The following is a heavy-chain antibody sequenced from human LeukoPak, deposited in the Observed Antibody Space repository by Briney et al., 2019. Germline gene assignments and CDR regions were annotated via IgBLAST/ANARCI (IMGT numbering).Heavy chain of an antibody. CDR3: ARCYSSNSICFHMDV. D-gene: IGHD2/OR15-2a*01. Sequence: SETLSLTCTVCGHFISSYYWRWIRQPPGKGLEWIGYVHNSGSSAYIASLKSRVTMSVDMSKNQFSLSLTSVTAADTALYYCARCYSSNSICFHMDVWGKGTTVTVFS. V-gene: IGHV4-59*08. CDR2: VHNSGSS. J-gene: IGHJ6*03. CDR1: GHFISSYY.